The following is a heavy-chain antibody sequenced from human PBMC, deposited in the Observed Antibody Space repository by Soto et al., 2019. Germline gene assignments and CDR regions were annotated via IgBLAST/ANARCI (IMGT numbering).Heavy chain of an antibody. V-gene: IGHV1-69*13. J-gene: IGHJ6*02. CDR1: GGTFSSYA. CDR2: IIPIFGTA. D-gene: IGHD3-10*01. CDR3: ARSGWFGELRVPPMDYYYYYGMDV. Sequence: PSVKVSCKASGGTFSSYAISWVRQAPGQGLEWMGGIIPIFGTANYAQKFQGRVTITADESTSTAYMELSILRSEDTAVYYCARSGWFGELRVPPMDYYYYYGMDVWGQGTTVTVSS.